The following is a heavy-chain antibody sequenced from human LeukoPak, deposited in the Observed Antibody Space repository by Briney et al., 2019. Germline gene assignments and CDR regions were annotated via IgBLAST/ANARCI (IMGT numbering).Heavy chain of an antibody. Sequence: ETLSLTCTVSGDSISSNYWSWVRQAPGKGLEWVANIKQDGSEKYYVDSVKGRFTISRDNAKNSLYLQMNSLRAEDTAVYYCARDQPKCTNGVCYTGGFDYWGQGTLVTVSS. V-gene: IGHV3-7*01. CDR2: IKQDGSEK. J-gene: IGHJ4*02. CDR3: ARDQPKCTNGVCYTGGFDY. CDR1: GDSISSNY. D-gene: IGHD2-8*01.